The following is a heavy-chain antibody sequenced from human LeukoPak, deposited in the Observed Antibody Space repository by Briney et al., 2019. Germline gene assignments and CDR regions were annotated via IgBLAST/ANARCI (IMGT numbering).Heavy chain of an antibody. CDR2: INPSGGST. V-gene: IGHV1-46*01. CDR3: ARDQRIAVAGTFDWYIDL. CDR1: GYTFTSYY. Sequence: ASVKVSCKASGYTFTSYYMHWVRQAPGQELEWMGIINPSGGSTSYAQKFQGRVTMTRDTSTSTVYMELSSLRSEDTAVDYCARDQRIAVAGTFDWYIDLWGRGTLVTVSS. J-gene: IGHJ2*01. D-gene: IGHD6-19*01.